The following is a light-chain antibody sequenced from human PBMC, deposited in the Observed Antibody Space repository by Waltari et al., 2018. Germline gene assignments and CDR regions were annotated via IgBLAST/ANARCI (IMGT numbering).Light chain of an antibody. V-gene: IGLV3-19*01. Sequence: SSELTQDPAVSVALGQTVRITYQGDSLRSYYASWYQQKPGQAPVLVIYGKNNRPSGIPDRFSGSSSGNTASLTITGAQAEDEADYYCNSRDSSGNHLEVFGSGTKVTVL. CDR2: GKN. CDR3: NSRDSSGNHLEV. J-gene: IGLJ6*01. CDR1: SLRSYY.